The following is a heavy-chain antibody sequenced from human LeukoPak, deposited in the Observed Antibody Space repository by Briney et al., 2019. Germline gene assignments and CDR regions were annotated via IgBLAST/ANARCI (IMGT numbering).Heavy chain of an antibody. CDR1: GYTFTSYG. V-gene: IGHV1-18*01. CDR2: ISAYNGNT. J-gene: IGHJ4*02. D-gene: IGHD3-22*01. CDR3: ARDSQYYYDSSPDY. Sequence: GASVKVSYKASGYTFTSYGISWVRQAPGQGLEWMGWISAYNGNTNYAQTLQGRVTMTTDTSTSTAYMELRSLRSDDTAVYYCARDSQYYYDSSPDYWGQGTLVTVSS.